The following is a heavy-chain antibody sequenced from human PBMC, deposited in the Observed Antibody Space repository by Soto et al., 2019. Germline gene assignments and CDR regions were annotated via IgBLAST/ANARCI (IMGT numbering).Heavy chain of an antibody. J-gene: IGHJ4*02. Sequence: EVQLVESGGGLVQPGGSLRLSCAASGFTFSHYWMHWVRQVPGKGLLWVARINADGTYRSYADFVKGRFTISRDNVQNTVVLQMNSLSADDTAVYYCARDFTTAETPGDDFDYWGQGTLLTVSS. V-gene: IGHV3-74*01. CDR1: GFTFSHYW. CDR2: INADGTYR. CDR3: ARDFTTAETPGDDFDY. D-gene: IGHD4-17*01.